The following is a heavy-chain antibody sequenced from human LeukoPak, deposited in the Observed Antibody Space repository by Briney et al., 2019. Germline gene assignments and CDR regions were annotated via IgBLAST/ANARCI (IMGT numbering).Heavy chain of an antibody. D-gene: IGHD6-13*01. V-gene: IGHV4-31*03. J-gene: IGHJ4*02. CDR1: GGSISSGGYY. CDR2: IYYSGST. Sequence: SETLSLTCTVSGGSISSGGYYWSWIRQHPGKGLEWIGYIYYSGSTYYNPSLKSRVTISVDTSKNQFSLKLSSVTAADTAVYYCARGISAELVPLDYWGQGTLVTVSS. CDR3: ARGISAELVPLDY.